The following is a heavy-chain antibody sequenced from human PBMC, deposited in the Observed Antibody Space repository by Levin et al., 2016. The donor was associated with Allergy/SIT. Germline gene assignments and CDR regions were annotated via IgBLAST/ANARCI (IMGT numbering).Heavy chain of an antibody. CDR3: ARVYFVVVPAAIKGTYYYYYYMDV. Sequence: WIRQPPGKGLEWIGEIYHSGSTNYNPSLKSRATISVDKSKNQFSLKLSSVTAADTAVYYCARVYFVVVPAAIKGTYYYYYYMDVWGKGTTVTVSS. CDR2: IYHSGST. D-gene: IGHD2-2*01. J-gene: IGHJ6*03. V-gene: IGHV4-4*02.